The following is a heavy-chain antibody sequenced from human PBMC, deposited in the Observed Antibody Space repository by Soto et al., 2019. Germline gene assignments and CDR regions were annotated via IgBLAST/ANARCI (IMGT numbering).Heavy chain of an antibody. Sequence: SETLSLTCTVSGGSISSYYWSWIRQPPGQGLEWIGYIYYSGSTNYNPSLKSRVTISVDTSKNQFSLKLSSVTAAGTAVYYCASLGGERVYYGSGSYLPYYYYYMDVWGKGTAVT. CDR2: IYYSGST. CDR1: GGSISSYY. V-gene: IGHV4-59*08. D-gene: IGHD3-10*01. CDR3: ASLGGERVYYGSGSYLPYYYYYMDV. J-gene: IGHJ6*03.